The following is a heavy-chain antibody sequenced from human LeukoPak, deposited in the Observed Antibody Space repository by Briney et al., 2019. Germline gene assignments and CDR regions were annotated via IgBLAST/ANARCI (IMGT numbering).Heavy chain of an antibody. J-gene: IGHJ4*02. CDR1: GFKFSSYE. CDR2: ISTSGDTM. V-gene: IGHV3-48*03. Sequence: GGSLRLSCAASGFKFSSYEMNWVRQAPGKGLEWISYISTSGDTMYYADSVKGRFTISRDNAKNSLYLQMNSLRDEDTAFYYCAKYKSSWYSPFDAWGQGTLVTVSS. CDR3: AKYKSSWYSPFDA. D-gene: IGHD6-13*01.